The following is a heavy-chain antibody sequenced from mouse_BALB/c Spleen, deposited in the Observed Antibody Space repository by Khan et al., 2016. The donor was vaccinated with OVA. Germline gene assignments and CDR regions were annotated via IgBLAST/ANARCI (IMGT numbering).Heavy chain of an antibody. V-gene: IGHV1S135*01. CDR3: ARHGTSSWFAY. CDR1: GYSFTTYY. D-gene: IGHD1-1*01. Sequence: VQLQQPGPELMKPGASVKISCKASGYSFTTYYIHWVKQSHGKSLEWIGYIDPFNGSTTYNQKFKGKATLTVDKSSSTAYMHLGSLTSEDSAVYYCARHGTSSWFAYWGQGTLVTVSA. CDR2: IDPFNGST. J-gene: IGHJ3*01.